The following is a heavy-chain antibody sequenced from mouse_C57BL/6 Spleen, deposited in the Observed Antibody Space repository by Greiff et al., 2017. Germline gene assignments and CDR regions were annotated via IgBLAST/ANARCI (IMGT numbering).Heavy chain of an antibody. CDR2: IHPNSGST. D-gene: IGHD1-1*01. J-gene: IGHJ4*01. V-gene: IGHV1-64*01. Sequence: QVQLQQPGAELVKPGASVKLSCKASGYTFTSYWMHWVKQRPGQGLEWIGMIHPNSGSTNYNEKFKSKATLTVDKSSSTAYMQLSSLTSEDSAVYYCARWVTVVAPGYWGQGTSVTVSS. CDR3: ARWVTVVAPGY. CDR1: GYTFTSYW.